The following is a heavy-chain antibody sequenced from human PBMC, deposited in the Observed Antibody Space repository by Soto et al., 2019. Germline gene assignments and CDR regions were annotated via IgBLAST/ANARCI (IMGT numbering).Heavy chain of an antibody. Sequence: LYLTCTVSGGSIISYYWSWIRQPPGKGLEWIGYIYYSGSTNYNPSLKSRVTISVDTSKNQFSLKLSSVTAADAAVYYCARSVRYCSGGSCYFTRDAFDIWGQGTMVTVSS. CDR1: GGSIISYY. J-gene: IGHJ3*02. V-gene: IGHV4-59*08. D-gene: IGHD2-15*01. CDR2: IYYSGST. CDR3: ARSVRYCSGGSCYFTRDAFDI.